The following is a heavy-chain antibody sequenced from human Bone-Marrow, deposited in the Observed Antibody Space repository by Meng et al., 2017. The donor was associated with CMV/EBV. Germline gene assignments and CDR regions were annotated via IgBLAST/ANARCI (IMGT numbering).Heavy chain of an antibody. V-gene: IGHV3-33*01. Sequence: FNNRALHWVPQAPGKGLEWVAVIWYDRSNEYYAGSVEGRFTISRDNSKNTVYLQMDSLRAEDTAVYYCARDLHLFGSGSYYNGPFDHWGRGTLVTVSS. J-gene: IGHJ4*02. D-gene: IGHD3-10*01. CDR3: ARDLHLFGSGSYYNGPFDH. CDR1: FNNRA. CDR2: IWYDRSNE.